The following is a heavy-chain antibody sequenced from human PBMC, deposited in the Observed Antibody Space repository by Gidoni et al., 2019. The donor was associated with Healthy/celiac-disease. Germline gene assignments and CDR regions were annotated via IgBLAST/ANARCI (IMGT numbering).Heavy chain of an antibody. D-gene: IGHD6-19*01. CDR1: GFTFSSYA. CDR3: ATVAGIGGAFDI. Sequence: EVQLLESGGGLVQPGGSLRLSCATSGFTFSSYAMSWVRQDPGKGLEWVSGISGSGGSTYYADSVKGRIPISRDNSKNTLYLQLNSLRAEDTEVYYCATVAGIGGAFDIWGQGTMVTVSS. J-gene: IGHJ3*02. CDR2: ISGSGGST. V-gene: IGHV3-23*01.